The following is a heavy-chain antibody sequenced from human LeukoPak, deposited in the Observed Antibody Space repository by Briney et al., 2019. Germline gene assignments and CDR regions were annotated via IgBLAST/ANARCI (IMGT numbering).Heavy chain of an antibody. D-gene: IGHD3-10*01. Sequence: PGRALRLSCAASGFTFSNYGMHWVRHAPGKGLVWVSRINSDGGSTDYADSVKGRFTISRDNAKNTLYLQMNSLRAEDTAVYYCAKTRNTMVRGVYDYWGQGTLVTVSS. J-gene: IGHJ4*02. CDR1: GFTFSNYG. CDR3: AKTRNTMVRGVYDY. V-gene: IGHV3-74*01. CDR2: INSDGGST.